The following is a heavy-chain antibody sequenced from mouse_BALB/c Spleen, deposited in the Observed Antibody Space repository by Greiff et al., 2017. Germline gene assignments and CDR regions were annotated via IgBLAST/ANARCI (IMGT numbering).Heavy chain of an antibody. CDR1: GYTFTDYA. J-gene: IGHJ4*01. V-gene: IGHV1S137*01. CDR3: AREKRNYAMDY. CDR2: ISTYYGDA. Sequence: VQLQESGAELVRPGVSVKISCKGSGYTFTDYAMHWVKQSHAKSLEWIGVISTYYGDASYNQKFKGKATMTVDKSSSTAYMELARLTSEDSAIYYCAREKRNYAMDYWGQGTSVTVSS.